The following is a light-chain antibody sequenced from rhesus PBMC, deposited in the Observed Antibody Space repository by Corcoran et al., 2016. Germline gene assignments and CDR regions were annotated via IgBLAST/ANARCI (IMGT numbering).Light chain of an antibody. J-gene: IGLJ1*01. CDR1: TSDFGGYNR. V-gene: IGLV2-13*03. CDR2: DVS. CDR3: SSYATGNTYI. Sequence: QAAPTQSPSVSGSPGQSVPISCTGSTSDFGGYNRVSWYQQHPGKVPKLMIYDVSKRPSGVSDRFSGSKSGNTASLTISGLLAEDEADYYCSSYATGNTYIFGAGTRLTVL.